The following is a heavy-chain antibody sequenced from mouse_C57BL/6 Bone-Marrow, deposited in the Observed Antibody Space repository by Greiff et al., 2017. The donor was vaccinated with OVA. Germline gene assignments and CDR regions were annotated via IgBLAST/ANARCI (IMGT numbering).Heavy chain of an antibody. D-gene: IGHD2-5*01. V-gene: IGHV1-82*01. Sequence: VKPGASVKISCKASGYAFSSSWMNWVKQRPGKGLEWIGRIYPGDGDTNYNGKFKGKATLTADKSSSTAYMQLSSLTSEDSAVYFCARNSNYGYFDVWGTGTTVTVSS. CDR3: ARNSNYGYFDV. J-gene: IGHJ1*03. CDR1: GYAFSSSW. CDR2: IYPGDGDT.